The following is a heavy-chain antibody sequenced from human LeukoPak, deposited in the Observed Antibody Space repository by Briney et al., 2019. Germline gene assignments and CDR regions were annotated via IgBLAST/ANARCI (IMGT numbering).Heavy chain of an antibody. CDR1: EFTFSDYY. CDR2: IPDDGSET. V-gene: IGHV3-7*01. D-gene: IGHD5-24*01. CDR3: ARGWATIPD. Sequence: GGSLRLSCAASEFTFSDYYMSWIRQAPGKGLEWVANIPDDGSETNYVDSVKGRFIISRDNAKNSLSLQMNSLREEDTALYYCARGWATIPDWGQGTLVTVSS. J-gene: IGHJ1*01.